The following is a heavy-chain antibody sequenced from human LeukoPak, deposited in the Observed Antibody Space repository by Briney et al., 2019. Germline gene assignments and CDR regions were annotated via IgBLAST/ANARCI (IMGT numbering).Heavy chain of an antibody. CDR3: ARDRGTWNDDGFDY. CDR2: IYHSGST. D-gene: IGHD1-1*01. Sequence: SGTLSLTCAVSGGSISSSNWWSWVRQPPGKGLEWIGEIYHSGSTNYNPSLKSRVTMSVDTSKNQFSLKLSSVTAADTAVYYCARDRGTWNDDGFDYWGQGTLVTVSS. CDR1: GGSISSSNW. J-gene: IGHJ4*02. V-gene: IGHV4-4*02.